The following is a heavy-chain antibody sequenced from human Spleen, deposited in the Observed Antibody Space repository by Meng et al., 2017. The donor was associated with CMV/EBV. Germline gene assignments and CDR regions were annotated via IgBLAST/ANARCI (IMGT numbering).Heavy chain of an antibody. Sequence: GGSLRLSCAASGFTFDDYAMHWVRQAPGKGLEWVSVIYSGGNTFYADSVKGRFTISRDNSKNTLYLQMNSLRAEDTAVYYCARDYLIPVTYDYYGMDVWGQGTPVTVSS. CDR1: GFTFDDYA. CDR2: IYSGGNT. CDR3: ARDYLIPVTYDYYGMDV. D-gene: IGHD4-11*01. V-gene: IGHV3-66*02. J-gene: IGHJ6*02.